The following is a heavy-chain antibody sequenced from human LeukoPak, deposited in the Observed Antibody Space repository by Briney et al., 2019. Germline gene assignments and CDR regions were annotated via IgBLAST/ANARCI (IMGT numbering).Heavy chain of an antibody. CDR3: TRDINYYMDV. CDR2: INSDGSST. Sequence: GGSLRLSCAASGFTFSSYWMHWVRQAPGRGLVWVSRINSDGSSTTYADSVKGRFTVSRDNVKNTLYLQMNSLRAKDTAVYYCTRDINYYMDVWGKETTVTISS. CDR1: GFTFSSYW. J-gene: IGHJ6*03. V-gene: IGHV3-74*01.